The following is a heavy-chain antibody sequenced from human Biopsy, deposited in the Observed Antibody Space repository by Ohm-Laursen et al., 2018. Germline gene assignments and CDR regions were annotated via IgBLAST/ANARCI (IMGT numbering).Heavy chain of an antibody. J-gene: IGHJ5*02. CDR1: GYTFTDYY. V-gene: IGHV1-2*02. CDR3: ARGGGYNWNNGWFDP. CDR2: IDTINGGA. D-gene: IGHD1/OR15-1a*01. Sequence: ASVKVSCKASGYTFTDYYVHWVRQAPGHGLEWMGWIDTINGGARYAQKFQGRVTMTRDTSISTAYMELSRLTSDDTAVYYCARGGGYNWNNGWFDPWGQGTLVTVSS.